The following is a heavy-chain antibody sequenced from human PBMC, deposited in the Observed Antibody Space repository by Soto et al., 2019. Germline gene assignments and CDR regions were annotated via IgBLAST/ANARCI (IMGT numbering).Heavy chain of an antibody. D-gene: IGHD2-2*01. Sequence: GGSLRLSCAASGFTFSSYWMSGVRQAPGKGLEWVANIKQDGSEKYYVDSVKGRFTISRDNAKNSLYLQMNSLRAEDTAVYYCARGRYCSSTSCYAYYFDYWGQGTLVTVSS. CDR1: GFTFSSYW. V-gene: IGHV3-7*01. CDR2: IKQDGSEK. J-gene: IGHJ4*02. CDR3: ARGRYCSSTSCYAYYFDY.